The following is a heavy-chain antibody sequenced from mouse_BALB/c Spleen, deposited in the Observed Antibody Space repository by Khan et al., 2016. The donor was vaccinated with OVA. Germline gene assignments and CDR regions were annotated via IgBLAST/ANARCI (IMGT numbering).Heavy chain of an antibody. CDR2: INTNTGEP. J-gene: IGHJ4*01. D-gene: IGHD2-10*01. Sequence: QIQLVQSGPELKKPGETVKISCKASGYTFTNYGMNWVKQAPGKGLKWMGWINTNTGEPTYAEEFKGRFAFSLETSASTAYLQINNRKNEDTATYFCARGAYSGMDYWGQGTSVTVSS. CDR1: GYTFTNYG. CDR3: ARGAYSGMDY. V-gene: IGHV9-3*02.